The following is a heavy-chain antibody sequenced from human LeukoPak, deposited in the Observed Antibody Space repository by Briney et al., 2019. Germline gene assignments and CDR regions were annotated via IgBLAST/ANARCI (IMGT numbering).Heavy chain of an antibody. CDR1: GGSISSGGYY. V-gene: IGHV4-31*03. Sequence: SQTLSLTCTVSGGSISSGGYYWSWIRQHPGKGLEWIGYIYYSGSTYYNPSLKSRITISVDTSKNQFSLKLSSVTAADTAVYYCATYTTGTTANWLDPWGQGTLVTVSS. J-gene: IGHJ5*02. D-gene: IGHD1-1*01. CDR3: ATYTTGTTANWLDP. CDR2: IYYSGST.